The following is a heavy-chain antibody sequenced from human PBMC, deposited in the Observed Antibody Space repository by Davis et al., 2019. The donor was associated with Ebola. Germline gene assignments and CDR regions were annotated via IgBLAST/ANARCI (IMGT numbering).Heavy chain of an antibody. J-gene: IGHJ6*02. CDR3: AREGERWLQLYYYYGMDV. D-gene: IGHD5-24*01. Sequence: SVSLSCKASGATFSSYAISWVRQAPGQGLEWMGGIIPIFGTANYAQKFQGRVTITADESTSTAYMELSSLRSEDTAVYYCAREGERWLQLYYYYGMDVWGQGTTVTVSS. CDR1: GATFSSYA. V-gene: IGHV1-69*13. CDR2: IIPIFGTA.